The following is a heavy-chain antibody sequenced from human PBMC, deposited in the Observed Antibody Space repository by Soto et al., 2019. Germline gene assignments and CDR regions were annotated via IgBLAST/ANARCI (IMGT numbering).Heavy chain of an antibody. CDR2: IIPIFGTA. CDR3: ARAVAVPADFDY. CDR1: GGTFSSYA. D-gene: IGHD6-19*01. V-gene: IGHV1-69*05. Sequence: GASVKVSCKASGGTFSSYAISWVRQAPGQGLEWMGGIIPIFGTANYAQKFQGRVTITRDTSASTAYMELSSLRSEDTAVYYCARAVAVPADFDYWGQGTLVTAPQ. J-gene: IGHJ4*02.